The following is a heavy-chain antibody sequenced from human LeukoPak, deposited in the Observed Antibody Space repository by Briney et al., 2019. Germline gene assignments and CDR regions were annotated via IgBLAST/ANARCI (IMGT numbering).Heavy chain of an antibody. D-gene: IGHD6-19*01. CDR2: ISYDGSNK. Sequence: PGGSLRLSCVASGFTFSSYAMHWVRQAPGKGLEWVAVISYDGSNKCYADSVKGRFTISRGNSKNTLYLQMNSLRAEDTAVYYCARDGGWYRTEYYFDYWGQGTLVTVSS. J-gene: IGHJ4*02. V-gene: IGHV3-30*04. CDR3: ARDGGWYRTEYYFDY. CDR1: GFTFSSYA.